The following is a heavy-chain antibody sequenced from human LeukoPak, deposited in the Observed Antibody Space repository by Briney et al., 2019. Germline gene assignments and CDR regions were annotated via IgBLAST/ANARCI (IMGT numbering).Heavy chain of an antibody. D-gene: IGHD5-12*01. J-gene: IGHJ4*02. V-gene: IGHV3-43D*03. CDR2: ISWGGGST. CDR1: GFTFVDYA. CDR3: AKGRIIGGYRGYGF. Sequence: GGSLRLSCAASGFTFVDYAMHWVRQAPGKGLEWVSLISWGGGSTYYADSVKARFIISRDNSKNSLYLQMNSLRAEDTALYYCAKGRIIGGYRGYGFWGQGTLVTVSS.